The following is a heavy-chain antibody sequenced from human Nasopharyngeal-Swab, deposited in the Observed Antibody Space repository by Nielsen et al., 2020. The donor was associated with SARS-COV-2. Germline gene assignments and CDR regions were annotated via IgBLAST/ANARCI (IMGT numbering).Heavy chain of an antibody. CDR1: GGSISNYY. Sequence: SETLSLTCTVSGGSISNYYWSWIRQPPGKGLEWIGYIYYSGSTYYNPSLKSRVTISVDTSKNQFSLNLRSVTAADTAVYYCARGSCSGGSCSPYTWFDPWGQGTLVTVSS. D-gene: IGHD2-15*01. J-gene: IGHJ5*02. CDR3: ARGSCSGGSCSPYTWFDP. V-gene: IGHV4-59*13. CDR2: IYYSGST.